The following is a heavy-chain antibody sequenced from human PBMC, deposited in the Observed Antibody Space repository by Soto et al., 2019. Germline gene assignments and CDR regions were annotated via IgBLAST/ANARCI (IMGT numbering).Heavy chain of an antibody. D-gene: IGHD1-7*01. CDR3: TRALREELPMYYFDS. Sequence: QVTLKESGPVLVKPTETLTLTCTVSGFSLSKARMGVSWIRQPPGKALEWLAHIFWNDERSYSTSLKSRLTISKDTSKSQVVLTMTNMDPVDTGTYYCTRALREELPMYYFDSWGQGTLVTVSS. V-gene: IGHV2-26*01. J-gene: IGHJ4*02. CDR2: IFWNDER. CDR1: GFSLSKARMG.